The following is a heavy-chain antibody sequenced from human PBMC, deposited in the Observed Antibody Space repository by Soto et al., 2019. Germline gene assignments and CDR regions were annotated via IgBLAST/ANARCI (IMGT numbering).Heavy chain of an antibody. Sequence: GGSLRLSCEAPGFSFSAYWMSWVRQAPGKGLEWVANIKQDGSEQYYVDSVKGRFTISRNNAKNSLYLQMNSLRAEDTAVFYCARDFDVWGRGTLVTVAS. CDR3: ARDFDV. J-gene: IGHJ2*01. CDR2: IKQDGSEQ. V-gene: IGHV3-7*01. CDR1: GFSFSAYW.